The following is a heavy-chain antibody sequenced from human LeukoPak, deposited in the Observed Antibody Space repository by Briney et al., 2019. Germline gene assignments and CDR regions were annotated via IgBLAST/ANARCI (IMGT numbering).Heavy chain of an antibody. CDR1: GFTFTDYY. D-gene: IGHD6-13*01. J-gene: IGHJ4*02. CDR2: ISGSSTYT. V-gene: IGHV3-11*06. Sequence: GGSLRLSCAASGFTFTDYYMSWIRQAPGEGLELVSYISGSSTYTNYADSVRGRFTISRDNAKNSLYLQMSSLRAEDTAVYYCARVSSRGYYFDSWGQGTLVTVSS. CDR3: ARVSSRGYYFDS.